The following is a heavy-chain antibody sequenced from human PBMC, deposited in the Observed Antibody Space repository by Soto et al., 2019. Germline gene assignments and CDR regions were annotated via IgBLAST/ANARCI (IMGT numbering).Heavy chain of an antibody. V-gene: IGHV1-69*02. CDR1: GGTFSSYT. CDR3: ALYYYYGSGSPYHFDY. CDR2: IIPILGIA. D-gene: IGHD3-10*01. Sequence: SVKVSCKASGGTFSSYTISWVRQAPGQGLEWMGRIIPILGIANYAQKFQGRVTITADKSTSTAYMELSSLRSEDTAVYYCALYYYYGSGSPYHFDYWGQGTLVTVS. J-gene: IGHJ4*02.